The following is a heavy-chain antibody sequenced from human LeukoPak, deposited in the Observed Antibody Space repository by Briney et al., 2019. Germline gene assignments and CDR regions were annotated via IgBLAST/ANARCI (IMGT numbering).Heavy chain of an antibody. CDR2: IYTSGST. V-gene: IGHV4-4*07. J-gene: IGHJ4*02. D-gene: IGHD3-22*01. CDR1: GVSISSYY. Sequence: SETLSLTHSVSGVSISSYYWSWIRQPAGKGLEWIGRIYTSGSTNYNPSLKSRSTMSVDTPKNQFSLQLSSVTDADTAVYYCARVTHYYDSSGYYSDYFDYWGQGTLVTVSS. CDR3: ARVTHYYDSSGYYSDYFDY.